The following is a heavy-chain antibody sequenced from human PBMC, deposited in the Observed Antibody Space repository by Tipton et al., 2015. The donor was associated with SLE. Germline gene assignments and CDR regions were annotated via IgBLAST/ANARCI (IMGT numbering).Heavy chain of an antibody. CDR2: IRFHGSDE. V-gene: IGHV3-30*02. D-gene: IGHD3-16*01. J-gene: IGHJ4*02. CDR3: ARDIWGSSSFFDY. Sequence: SGFTFSSYGMHWVRQAPGKGLEWVAFIRFHGSDEYYADSVKGRFTISRDNAKNTLYLQMNSLRAEDTAVYYCARDIWGSSSFFDYWGQGTLVTVSS. CDR1: GFTFSSYG.